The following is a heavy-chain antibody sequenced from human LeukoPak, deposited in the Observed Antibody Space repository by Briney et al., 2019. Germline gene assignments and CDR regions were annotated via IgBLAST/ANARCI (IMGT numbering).Heavy chain of an antibody. CDR2: IYHSGST. CDR3: ARDGTSLLWFGESILGY. J-gene: IGHJ4*02. V-gene: IGHV4-38-2*02. CDR1: GYSISSGYY. D-gene: IGHD3-10*01. Sequence: PETLSLTCTVSGYSISSGYYWGWIRQPPGKGLEWIGSIYHSGSTYYNPSLKSRVTISVDTSKNQFSLKLSSVTAADTAVYYCARDGTSLLWFGESILGYWGQGTLVTVSS.